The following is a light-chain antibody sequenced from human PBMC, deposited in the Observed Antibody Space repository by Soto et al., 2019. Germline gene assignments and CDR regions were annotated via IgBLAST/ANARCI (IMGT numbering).Light chain of an antibody. CDR1: ESVTIN. V-gene: IGKV3-15*01. CDR3: QQYNMWPRT. Sequence: EIVMTQSLATLSVSPGERATLSCRASESVTINLAWYQQRPGQAPSLLIHSASTRATGIPARFSGSGSGTDFTLTISSLQSEDFAVYYCQQYNMWPRTFGQGTKVDI. J-gene: IGKJ1*01. CDR2: SAS.